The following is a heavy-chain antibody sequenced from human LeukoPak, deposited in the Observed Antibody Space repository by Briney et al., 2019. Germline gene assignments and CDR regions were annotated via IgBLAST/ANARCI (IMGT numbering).Heavy chain of an antibody. D-gene: IGHD3-10*01. Sequence: SETLSLTCTVSGGSISSSSYYWGWIRQPPGKGLEWIGSIYYSGSTYYNPSLKSRVTISVDTSKNQFSLKLSSVTAADTAVYYCARRRGGGGTFDYWGQGTLVTVPS. CDR2: IYYSGST. V-gene: IGHV4-39*01. CDR1: GGSISSSSYY. CDR3: ARRRGGGGTFDY. J-gene: IGHJ4*02.